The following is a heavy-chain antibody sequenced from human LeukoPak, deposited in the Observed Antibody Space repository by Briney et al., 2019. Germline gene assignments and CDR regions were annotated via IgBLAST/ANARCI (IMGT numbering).Heavy chain of an antibody. V-gene: IGHV1-2*02. J-gene: IGHJ6*03. CDR2: INPNSGGT. D-gene: IGHD6-13*01. Sequence: GASVKVSCKASGYTFTGYYMHWVRQAPGQGLEWMGWINPNSGGTNYAQKFQGRVTMTRDTSISTAYMELSRLRFDDTAVYYCARVPSELVPGYYYYYMDVWGKGTTVTISS. CDR3: ARVPSELVPGYYYYYMDV. CDR1: GYTFTGYY.